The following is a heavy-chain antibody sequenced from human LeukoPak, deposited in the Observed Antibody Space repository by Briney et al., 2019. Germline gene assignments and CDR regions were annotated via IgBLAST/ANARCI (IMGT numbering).Heavy chain of an antibody. Sequence: SETLSLTCTVSGGSISSSSYFWGWIRQPPGKGLEWIGSIYYSGVIYYNSSLKSRVTISVDMSKNQFSLKLSSVTAADTAVYYCARLYSGSYYPYFDYWGQGTLVTVSS. CDR3: ARLYSGSYYPYFDY. CDR1: GGSISSSSYF. V-gene: IGHV4-39*01. J-gene: IGHJ4*02. D-gene: IGHD1-26*01. CDR2: IYYSGVI.